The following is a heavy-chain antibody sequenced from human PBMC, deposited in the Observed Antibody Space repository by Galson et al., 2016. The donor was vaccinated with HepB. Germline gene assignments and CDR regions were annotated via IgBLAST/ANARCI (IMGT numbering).Heavy chain of an antibody. CDR1: GDSVSSTSAA. D-gene: IGHD3-3*01. CDR3: AKEVFFTGVASFFDK. Sequence: CAISGDSVSSTSAAWNWIRQSPLRGLEWLGRTYYKSRWYNDYAVSMKSRIAISPDTSKKQFSLQLTSVTPGDTAVYFCAKEVFFTGVASFFDKWAQGALVTVS. J-gene: IGHJ4*02. CDR2: TYYKSRWYN. V-gene: IGHV6-1*01.